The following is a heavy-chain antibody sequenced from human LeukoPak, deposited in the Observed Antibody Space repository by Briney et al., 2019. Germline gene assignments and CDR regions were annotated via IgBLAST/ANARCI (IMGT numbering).Heavy chain of an antibody. CDR3: AKGATVSLGPGDAFDI. V-gene: IGHV3-9*01. Sequence: GGSLRLSCAASGFTFDDYAMHWVRQAPGKGLEWVSGISWNSGSIGYADSVKGRFTISRDNAKNSLYLQMNSLRAEDTALYYCAKGATVSLGPGDAFDIWGQGTMVTVSS. J-gene: IGHJ3*02. D-gene: IGHD4-17*01. CDR1: GFTFDDYA. CDR2: ISWNSGSI.